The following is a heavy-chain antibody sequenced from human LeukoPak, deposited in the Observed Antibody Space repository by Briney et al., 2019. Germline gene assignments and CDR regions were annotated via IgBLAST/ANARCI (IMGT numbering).Heavy chain of an antibody. Sequence: TSETLSLTCTVSDGSISSSNYYWAWIRQPPGKGLEWIANIFYTGHTYYNPSLKSRVTILIDTSKNQFSLRLSSVTATDTAVYYCARLNKPGWFDPWGQGTLVTVSS. D-gene: IGHD1-14*01. CDR1: DGSISSSNYY. J-gene: IGHJ5*02. CDR3: ARLNKPGWFDP. V-gene: IGHV4-39*01. CDR2: IFYTGHT.